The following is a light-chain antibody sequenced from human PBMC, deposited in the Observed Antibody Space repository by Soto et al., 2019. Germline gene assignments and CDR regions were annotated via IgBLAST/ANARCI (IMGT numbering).Light chain of an antibody. CDR2: DVS. V-gene: IGLV2-14*01. Sequence: QSALTQPASVSGSPGQSITISCTGTSSDVGGYNYVSWYQQHPGKAPKLMIYDVSNRPSGVSNRFSGSKSGNTASLTISGLQAEDEADYCCSSYTSSSTPYVVFGGGTQLTVL. CDR1: SSDVGGYNY. J-gene: IGLJ2*01. CDR3: SSYTSSSTPYVV.